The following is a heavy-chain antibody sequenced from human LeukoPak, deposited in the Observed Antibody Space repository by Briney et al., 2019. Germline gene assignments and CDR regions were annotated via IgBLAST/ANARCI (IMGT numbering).Heavy chain of an antibody. V-gene: IGHV3-11*04. CDR3: ARERGIVGATGVYDY. CDR1: GFTFSDYY. J-gene: IGHJ4*02. CDR2: VSSGSSTI. D-gene: IGHD1-26*01. Sequence: GGSLRLSCAASGFTFSDYYMSWIRQAPGKGLEWVSYVSSGSSTIYYADSVKGRFTVSRDNGKRSLYLHMNSLRAEDTAMYYCARERGIVGATGVYDYWGQGTLVTVSS.